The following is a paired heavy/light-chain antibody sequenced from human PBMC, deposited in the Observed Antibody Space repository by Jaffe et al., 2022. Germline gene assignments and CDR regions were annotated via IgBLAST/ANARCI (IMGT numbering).Heavy chain of an antibody. V-gene: IGHV3-43D*04. D-gene: IGHD3-9*01. CDR2: ISWDGGST. CDR3: AKDPPPYRAHDGLRYFDWPDI. Sequence: EVQLVESGGVVVQPGGSLRLSCAASGFTFDDYAMHWVRQAPGKGLEWVSLISWDGGSTYYADSVKGRFTISRDNSKNSLYLQMNSLRAEDTALYYCAKDPPPYRAHDGLRYFDWPDIWGQGTMVTVSS. CDR1: GFTFDDYA. J-gene: IGHJ3*02.
Light chain of an antibody. J-gene: IGLJ3*02. CDR1: SGSIASNY. V-gene: IGLV6-57*01. Sequence: NFMLTQPHSVSESPGKTVTISCTRSSGSIASNYVQWYQQRPGSSPTTVIYEDNQRPSGVPDRFSGSIDSSSNSASLTISGLKTEDEADYYCQSYDSSNQVFGGGTKLTVL. CDR2: EDN. CDR3: QSYDSSNQV.